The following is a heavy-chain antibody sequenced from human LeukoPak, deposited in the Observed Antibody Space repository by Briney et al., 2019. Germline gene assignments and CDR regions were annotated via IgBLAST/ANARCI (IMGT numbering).Heavy chain of an antibody. D-gene: IGHD3-22*01. Sequence: PSETLSLTCAVYGGSFSGYYWSWIRQPPGKGLEWIGEINHSGSTNYNPSLKSRVTISVDTSKNQFSLKLSSVTAADTAVYYCARGLTHSGYYNYFDYWGQGTLVTVSS. CDR3: ARGLTHSGYYNYFDY. V-gene: IGHV4-34*01. J-gene: IGHJ4*02. CDR1: GGSFSGYY. CDR2: INHSGST.